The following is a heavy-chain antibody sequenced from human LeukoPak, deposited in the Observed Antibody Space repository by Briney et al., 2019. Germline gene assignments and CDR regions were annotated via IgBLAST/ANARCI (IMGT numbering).Heavy chain of an antibody. V-gene: IGHV1-2*06. D-gene: IGHD3-10*01. Sequence: ASVKVSCKASGYTFTNYAMNWVRQAPGQGLEWMGRINPNSGGTNYAQKFQGRVTMTRDTSISTAYMELSRLRSDDTAVYYCVRDSDHAPDYWGQGTLVTVSS. CDR3: VRDSDHAPDY. CDR2: INPNSGGT. CDR1: GYTFTNYA. J-gene: IGHJ4*02.